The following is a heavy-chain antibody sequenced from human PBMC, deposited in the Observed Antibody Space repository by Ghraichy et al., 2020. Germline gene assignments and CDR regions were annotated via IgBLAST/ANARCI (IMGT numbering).Heavy chain of an antibody. CDR2: IWYDGSNK. V-gene: IGHV3-33*01. CDR1: GFTFSSYG. J-gene: IGHJ4*02. D-gene: IGHD3-10*01. CDR3: ARISDYYGSEDY. Sequence: GGSQRLSCAASGFTFSSYGMHWVRQAPGKRLEWVAVIWYDGSNKYYADSVKGRFTISRDNSKNTLYLQMNSLRAEDTAVYYCARISDYYGSEDYWGQGTLVTVSS.